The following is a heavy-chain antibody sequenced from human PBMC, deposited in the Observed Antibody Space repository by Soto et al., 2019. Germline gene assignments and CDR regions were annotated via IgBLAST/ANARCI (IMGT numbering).Heavy chain of an antibody. CDR3: ARHRESGWFDP. J-gene: IGHJ5*02. CDR2: IYYSGST. Sequence: SETLSLTCTVSGGSISSSSYYWGWIRQPPGKGLEWIGSIYYSGSTYYNPSLKSRVTISVDTSKNQFSLKLSSVTAADTAVYYCARHRESGWFDPWGQGTLVTVSS. V-gene: IGHV4-39*01. D-gene: IGHD3-10*01. CDR1: GGSISSSSYY.